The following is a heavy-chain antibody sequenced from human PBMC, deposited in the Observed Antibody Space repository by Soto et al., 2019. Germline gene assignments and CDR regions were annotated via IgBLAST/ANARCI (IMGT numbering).Heavy chain of an antibody. Sequence: SETLSLTCAVSGGSISSSNWWSWVRQPPGKGLEWIGEIYHSGSTNYNPSLKSRVTISVDKSKNQFSLKLSSVTAADTAVYYCAASCVGCRGFNYYGMDVWGQGTTVTV. CDR3: AASCVGCRGFNYYGMDV. J-gene: IGHJ6*02. CDR1: GGSISSSNW. D-gene: IGHD5-12*01. V-gene: IGHV4-4*02. CDR2: IYHSGST.